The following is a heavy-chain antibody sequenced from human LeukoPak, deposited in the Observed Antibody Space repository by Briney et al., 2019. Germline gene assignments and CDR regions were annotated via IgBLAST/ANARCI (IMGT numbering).Heavy chain of an antibody. Sequence: GGSLRLSCAASGFTVSSNYMSWVRQAPGKGLEWVSVIYSDGSTYDADSVKGRFTISRDNSKNTLYLQVNSLRAEDTAVYYCARDVLLWFGSDYWGQGTLVTVSS. CDR2: IYSDGST. V-gene: IGHV3-66*01. D-gene: IGHD3-10*01. CDR3: ARDVLLWFGSDY. J-gene: IGHJ4*02. CDR1: GFTVSSNY.